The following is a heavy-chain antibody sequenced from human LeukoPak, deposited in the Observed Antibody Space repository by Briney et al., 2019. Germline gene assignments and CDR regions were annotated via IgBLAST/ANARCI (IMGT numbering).Heavy chain of an antibody. J-gene: IGHJ4*02. CDR3: ARDQGSGWYYFDY. Sequence: PSETLSLTCTVSGDSISSYYWSRIRQPAGKGLEWIGRIYISGSTKYNPSLKSRVTMSVDTSKNHFSLKLRSVTAADTAVYYCARDQGSGWYYFDYWGQGSLVTVSS. D-gene: IGHD3-22*01. CDR1: GDSISSYY. CDR2: IYISGST. V-gene: IGHV4-4*07.